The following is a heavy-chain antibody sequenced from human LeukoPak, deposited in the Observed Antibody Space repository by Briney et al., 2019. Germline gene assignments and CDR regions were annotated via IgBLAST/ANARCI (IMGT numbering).Heavy chain of an antibody. Sequence: SETLSLTCTVSGGSISSGSYYWSWIRQPAGKGLEWIGRIYTSGSTNYNPSLKSRVTISVDRSKNQFSLKLSSVTAADTAVYYCARGYCSGGSCYSSYYYSYMDVWGKGTTVTVSS. CDR2: IYTSGST. CDR1: GGSISSGSYY. J-gene: IGHJ6*03. V-gene: IGHV4-61*02. CDR3: ARGYCSGGSCYSSYYYSYMDV. D-gene: IGHD2-15*01.